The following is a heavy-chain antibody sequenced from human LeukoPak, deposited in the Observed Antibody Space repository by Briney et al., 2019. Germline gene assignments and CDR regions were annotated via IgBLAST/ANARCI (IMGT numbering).Heavy chain of an antibody. CDR2: LYPGVST. D-gene: IGHD2-2*02. CDR1: GGPIYSYY. V-gene: IGHV4-4*07. CDR3: ARHTLYNYYYMDV. J-gene: IGHJ6*03. Sequence: SETLSLTCTVSGGPIYSYYWSWIRQTAGKGLEWIGRLYPGVSTNYNPSLKSRVTMSVDTSKNQFALKLSAVTAADTAVYYCARHTLYNYYYMDVWGKGTTVTVSS.